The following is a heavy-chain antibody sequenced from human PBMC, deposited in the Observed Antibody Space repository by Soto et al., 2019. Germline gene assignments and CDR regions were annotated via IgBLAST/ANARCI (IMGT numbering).Heavy chain of an antibody. CDR3: ARGANGIAAAGMPLGP. Sequence: QVQLVQSGAEVKKPGASVKVSCKASGYTFTSYDINWVRQATGQGLEWMGWMNPNSGNTGYAQKFQGSVTMTRNTSISTADMELSSLRSEDTAVYYCARGANGIAAAGMPLGPWGQGTLVTXXS. D-gene: IGHD6-13*01. V-gene: IGHV1-8*01. J-gene: IGHJ5*02. CDR1: GYTFTSYD. CDR2: MNPNSGNT.